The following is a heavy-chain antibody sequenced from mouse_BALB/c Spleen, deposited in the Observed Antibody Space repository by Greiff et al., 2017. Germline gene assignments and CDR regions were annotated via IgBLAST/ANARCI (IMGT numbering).Heavy chain of an antibody. J-gene: IGHJ2*01. V-gene: IGHV1-80*01. CDR2: IYPGDGDT. CDR1: GYAFSSYW. D-gene: IGHD1-1*01. CDR3: ARTVVATSLYYFDY. Sequence: VQLQQSGAELVRPGSSVKISCKASGYAFSSYWMHWVKQRPGQGLEWIGQIYPGDGDTNYNGKFKGKATLTADKSSSTAYMQLSSLTSEDSAVYFCARTVVATSLYYFDYWGQGTTLTVSS.